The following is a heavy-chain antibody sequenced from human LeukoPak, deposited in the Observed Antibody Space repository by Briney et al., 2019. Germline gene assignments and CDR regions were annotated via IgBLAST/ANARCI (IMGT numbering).Heavy chain of an antibody. Sequence: ASVKVSCKASGYTFTSYDINWVRQATGQGLEWMGWMNPNSGNTGYAQKFQGRVTITRDTSISTAYMELSSLRSEDTAVYYCARDGDYYGSGSPRSYYYYMDVWGKGTTVTVSS. J-gene: IGHJ6*03. CDR2: MNPNSGNT. CDR1: GYTFTSYD. V-gene: IGHV1-8*03. D-gene: IGHD3-10*01. CDR3: ARDGDYYGSGSPRSYYYYMDV.